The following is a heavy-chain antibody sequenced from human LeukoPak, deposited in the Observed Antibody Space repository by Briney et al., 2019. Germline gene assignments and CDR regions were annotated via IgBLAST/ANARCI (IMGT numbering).Heavy chain of an antibody. CDR1: GFTFSSYG. CDR2: ISGGGTTI. D-gene: IGHD4-11*01. Sequence: GGSLRLSCAASGFTFSSYGMNWVRQAPRQGLEWVSYISGGGTTIFYADSVKGRFTISRDNAGNSLYLHMNSLRAEDTAVYYCATETENSNYDAFDIWGQGTMVTVSS. J-gene: IGHJ3*02. CDR3: ATETENSNYDAFDI. V-gene: IGHV3-48*03.